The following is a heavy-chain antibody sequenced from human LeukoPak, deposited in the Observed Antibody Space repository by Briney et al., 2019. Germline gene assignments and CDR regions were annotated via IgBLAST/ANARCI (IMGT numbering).Heavy chain of an antibody. CDR2: INHSGST. CDR3: ARIRFGELLVDY. CDR1: GGSFSGYY. V-gene: IGHV4-34*09. Sequence: TSETLSLTCAVYGGSFSGYYWSWIRQPPGKGLGWIGEINHSGSTNYNPSLKSRVTISVDTSKNQFSLKLSSVTAADTAVYYCARIRFGELLVDYWGQGTLVTVSS. J-gene: IGHJ4*02. D-gene: IGHD3-10*01.